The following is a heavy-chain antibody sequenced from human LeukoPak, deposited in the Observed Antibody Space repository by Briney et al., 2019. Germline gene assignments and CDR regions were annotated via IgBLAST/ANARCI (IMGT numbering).Heavy chain of an antibody. CDR1: GGSISSYY. CDR3: ARTSIGGYYYGMDV. Sequence: SETLSLTCTVSGGSISSYYWSWIRQPPGKGLEWIGYIYYSGSTNYNPFPKSRVTISVDTSKNQFSLKLSSVTAADTAVYYCARTSIGGYYYGMDVWGQGTTVTVSS. CDR2: IYYSGST. J-gene: IGHJ6*02. V-gene: IGHV4-59*01. D-gene: IGHD3-3*01.